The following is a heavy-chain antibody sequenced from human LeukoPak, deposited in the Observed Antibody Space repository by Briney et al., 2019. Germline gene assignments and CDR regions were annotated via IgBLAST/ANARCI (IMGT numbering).Heavy chain of an antibody. CDR2: IYYSGST. V-gene: IGHV4-59*01. CDR3: ARASAAGIYDY. Sequence: PSETLSLTCTVSGGSXXSYYWSWIRQPXXXXLXWIGYIYYSGSTNYNPSLKSRVTISVDTSKNQFSLKLSSVTAADTAVYYCARASAAGIYDYWGQGTLVTVSS. D-gene: IGHD6-13*01. CDR1: GGSXXSYY. J-gene: IGHJ4*02.